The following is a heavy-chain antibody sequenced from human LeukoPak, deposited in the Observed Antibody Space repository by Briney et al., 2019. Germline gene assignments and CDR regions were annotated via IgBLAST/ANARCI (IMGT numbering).Heavy chain of an antibody. CDR2: ISGRGGST. CDR3: AKHREWDDYAEYDY. CDR1: GFTFSSYA. Sequence: GGSLRLSCAASGFTFSSYAMTWVRQAPGKGLEWVSVISGRGGSTYYADSVKSRFTISRDNSKNTLYLQMNSLRADDTAVYYCAKHREWDDYAEYDYWGQGTLVTVSS. J-gene: IGHJ4*02. V-gene: IGHV3-23*01. D-gene: IGHD4-17*01.